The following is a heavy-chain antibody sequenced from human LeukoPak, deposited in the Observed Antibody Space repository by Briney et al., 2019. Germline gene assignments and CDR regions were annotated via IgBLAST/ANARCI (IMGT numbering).Heavy chain of an antibody. D-gene: IGHD6-13*01. Sequence: GGSLRLSCAASGFTFSSYSMNWVRQAPGKGLEWVSSISSSSYIYYADSVRGRFTISRDDAKNSLYLQMNSLRAEDTAVYYCAKDLELSSSWYRGSFDYWGQGTLVTVSS. CDR3: AKDLELSSSWYRGSFDY. CDR2: ISSSSYI. CDR1: GFTFSSYS. V-gene: IGHV3-21*01. J-gene: IGHJ4*02.